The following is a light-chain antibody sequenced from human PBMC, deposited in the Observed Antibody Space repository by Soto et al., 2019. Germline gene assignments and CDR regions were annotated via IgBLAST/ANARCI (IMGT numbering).Light chain of an antibody. V-gene: IGKV1-39*01. Sequence: DIQMTQSPSSLSAYVGDRVTIACRASQNIRAFLNWYQQKPGKAPNLLIYAASSLQSGVPSRFSGSGSGTDFTLTISSLQPEDFATYYCLQTYSTPPITFGQGTRLEIK. CDR3: LQTYSTPPIT. CDR1: QNIRAF. CDR2: AAS. J-gene: IGKJ5*01.